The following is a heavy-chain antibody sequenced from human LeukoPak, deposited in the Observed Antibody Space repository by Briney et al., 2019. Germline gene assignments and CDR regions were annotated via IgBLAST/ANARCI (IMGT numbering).Heavy chain of an antibody. V-gene: IGHV3-30*02. CDR2: IWYDGSIQ. CDR1: GFTFSSYS. J-gene: IGHJ4*02. CDR3: AKDLARRGSGSYYKGALDY. D-gene: IGHD3-10*01. Sequence: GGSLRLSCAASGFTFSSYSMNWVRQAPGKGLEWVAFIWYDGSIQYYADSVKGQFSISRDNSKNTLYLQMHSLRAEDTAMFFCAKDLARRGSGSYYKGALDYWGQGTLVTVSS.